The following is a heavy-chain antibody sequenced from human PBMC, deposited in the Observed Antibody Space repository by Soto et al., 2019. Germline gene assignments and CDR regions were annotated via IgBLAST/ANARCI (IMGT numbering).Heavy chain of an antibody. CDR1: GFTFSSYY. Sequence: EVQLVESGGGLVQPGGSLRLSCAASGFTFSSYYMNWVRQAQGTGLVWVARITSDGSSTTYADSVKGRFTISRDNAKNTVYLQKNSLRAEDTAVYSCARERGGGFGDVWGQGTTVTVSS. V-gene: IGHV3-74*01. CDR3: ARERGGGFGDV. J-gene: IGHJ6*02. D-gene: IGHD3-10*01. CDR2: ITSDGSST.